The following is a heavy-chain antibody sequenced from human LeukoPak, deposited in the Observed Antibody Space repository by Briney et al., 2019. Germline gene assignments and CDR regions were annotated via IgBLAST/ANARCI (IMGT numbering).Heavy chain of an antibody. J-gene: IGHJ6*02. D-gene: IGHD3-3*01. CDR1: GGSISSGGYS. CDR2: IYYSGST. CDR3: AKCGYDFWSGYYTGIRDYYYGMDV. Sequence: PSETLSLTCTVSGGSISSGGYSWSWIRQHPGKGLEWIGYIYYSGSTYYNPSLKSRVTISVDTSKNQFSLKLSSVTAADTAVYYCAKCGYDFWSGYYTGIRDYYYGMDVWGQGTTVTVSS. V-gene: IGHV4-31*03.